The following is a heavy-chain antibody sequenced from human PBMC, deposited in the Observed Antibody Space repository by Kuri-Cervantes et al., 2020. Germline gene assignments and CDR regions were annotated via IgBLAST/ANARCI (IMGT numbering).Heavy chain of an antibody. V-gene: IGHV4-38-2*02. D-gene: IGHD4-23*01. Sequence: LSCTVSGYSISSGYFWGWIRQPPGKGLEWIASIYHSGTTYYNPSLKSRVTISADTSKNQFSLKLRSVTAADTAVYYCASWWQLVNAFDVWGQGTMVTVSS. J-gene: IGHJ3*01. CDR1: GYSISSGYF. CDR3: ASWWQLVNAFDV. CDR2: IYHSGTT.